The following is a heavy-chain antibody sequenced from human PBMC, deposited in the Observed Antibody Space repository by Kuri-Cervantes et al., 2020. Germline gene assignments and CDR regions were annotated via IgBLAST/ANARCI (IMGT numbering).Heavy chain of an antibody. V-gene: IGHV3-9*01. CDR1: GFTFSTYE. J-gene: IGHJ5*02. CDR2: ISWNSGSI. CDR3: AKSPSIYSNYWFDP. Sequence: SLKISCAASGFTFSTYEMNWVRQAPGKGLEWVSGISWNSGSIGYADSVKGRFTISRDNAKNSLYLQMNSLRAEDTALYYCAKSPSIYSNYWFDPWGQGTLVTVSS. D-gene: IGHD4-11*01.